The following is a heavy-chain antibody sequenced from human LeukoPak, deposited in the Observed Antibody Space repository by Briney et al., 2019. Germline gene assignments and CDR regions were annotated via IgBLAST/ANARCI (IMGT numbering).Heavy chain of an antibody. J-gene: IGHJ6*03. CDR1: GFTFSSYS. D-gene: IGHD3-10*01. Sequence: PGGSLRLSCAASGFTFSSYSMNWVRQAPGKGLEWVSSISSSSSYIYYADSVKGRFTISRDNAKNSLYPQMNSLRAEDTAVYYCATGGSGSYWSAEYYMDVWGKGTTVTVSS. V-gene: IGHV3-21*01. CDR2: ISSSSSYI. CDR3: ATGGSGSYWSAEYYMDV.